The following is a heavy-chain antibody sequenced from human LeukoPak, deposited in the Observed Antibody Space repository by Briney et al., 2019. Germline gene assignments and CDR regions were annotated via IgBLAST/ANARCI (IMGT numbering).Heavy chain of an antibody. D-gene: IGHD6-13*01. V-gene: IGHV3-30*04. Sequence: GRSLRLSCAASGFTFSSYAMHWVRQAPGKGLEWVAVISYDGSNKYYADSVKGRFTISRDNSKNTLYLQMNSLRDEDTAVYYCAKDQIAAPHVYYYYMDVWGKGTTVTVSS. J-gene: IGHJ6*03. CDR3: AKDQIAAPHVYYYYMDV. CDR1: GFTFSSYA. CDR2: ISYDGSNK.